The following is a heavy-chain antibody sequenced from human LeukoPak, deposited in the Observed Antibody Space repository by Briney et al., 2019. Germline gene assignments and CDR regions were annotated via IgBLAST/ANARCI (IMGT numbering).Heavy chain of an antibody. CDR3: ARGSGNYFWFDP. D-gene: IGHD4-11*01. CDR1: GGSISSGGYY. J-gene: IGHJ5*02. CDR2: IYYSGST. V-gene: IGHV4-31*03. Sequence: PSQTLSLTCTVSGGSISSGGYYWSWIRQHPGKGLEWIGYIYYSGSTHYNPSLKSRVTISVDTSKNQFSLKLSSVTAADTAVYYCARGSGNYFWFDPWGQGTLVTVSS.